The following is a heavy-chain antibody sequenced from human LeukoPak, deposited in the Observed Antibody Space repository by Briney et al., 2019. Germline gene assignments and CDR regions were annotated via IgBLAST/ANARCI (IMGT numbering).Heavy chain of an antibody. Sequence: SETLSLTCTVSGGSISSYFWSWIRQPPGKGLEWIGYIYYSGTTNYNPSLKSRVTISVDTSKNQFSLRLSSVTAADTAVYYCAREPRSPGGRGRPFDFSGQGTLVTVSS. CDR3: AREPRSPGGRGRPFDF. J-gene: IGHJ4*02. D-gene: IGHD2-15*01. V-gene: IGHV4-59*01. CDR2: IYYSGTT. CDR1: GGSISSYF.